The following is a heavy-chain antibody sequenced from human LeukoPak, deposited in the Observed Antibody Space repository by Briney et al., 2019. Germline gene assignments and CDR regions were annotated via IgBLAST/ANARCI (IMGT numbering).Heavy chain of an antibody. V-gene: IGHV4-38-2*02. CDR2: IYHSGST. D-gene: IGHD6-19*01. Sequence: SSETLSFTCTVSGYSISSGYYWGWIRQPPGKGLEWIGSIYHSGSTYYNPSLKSRVTISVDTSKNQFSLKLSSVTAADTAVYYCARGPPRYSSGWGQGTLVTVSS. CDR1: GYSISSGYY. CDR3: ARGPPRYSSG. J-gene: IGHJ4*02.